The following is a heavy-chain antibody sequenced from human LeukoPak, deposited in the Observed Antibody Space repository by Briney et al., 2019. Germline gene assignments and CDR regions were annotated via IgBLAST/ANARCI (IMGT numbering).Heavy chain of an antibody. CDR1: GGSISSGSYY. D-gene: IGHD6-19*01. CDR3: ARGARGYSSGWYSSTWYFDL. Sequence: SETLSLTCTVSGGSISSGSYYWSWIRQPPGKGLEWIGYIYYSGSTNYNPSLKSRVTISVDTSKNQFSLKLSSVTAADTAVYYCARGARGYSSGWYSSTWYFDLWGRGTLVTVSS. J-gene: IGHJ2*01. V-gene: IGHV4-61*01. CDR2: IYYSGST.